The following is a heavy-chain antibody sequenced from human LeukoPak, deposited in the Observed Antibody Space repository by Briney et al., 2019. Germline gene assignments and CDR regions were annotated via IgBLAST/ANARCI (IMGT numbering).Heavy chain of an antibody. CDR3: ARELVSSGTGYFDL. V-gene: IGHV3-23*01. CDR2: ITGSTTWT. CDR1: GFTFSSYS. J-gene: IGHJ2*01. D-gene: IGHD3-10*02. Sequence: GGSLRLSCAASGFTFSSYSMNWVRQAPGKGLQWVSGITGSTTWTYYTASVKGRFTISRDNSQNTLHLQMNSLRADDTAVYYCARELVSSGTGYFDLWGRGTLVTVSS.